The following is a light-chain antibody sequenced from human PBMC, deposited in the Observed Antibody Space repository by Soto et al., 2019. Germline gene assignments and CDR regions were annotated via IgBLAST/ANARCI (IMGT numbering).Light chain of an antibody. CDR2: RNN. Sequence: QSVLTQPPSASVTPGQRVTISCSGSSSNIGSNYVYWYQQLPGTAPKLLSYRNNQRPSGVPDRFSGSKSGPSASLAISGLRSEDEADYYCAAWDDSLSGRVFGGGTKLTVL. CDR3: AAWDDSLSGRV. J-gene: IGLJ2*01. CDR1: SSNIGSNY. V-gene: IGLV1-47*01.